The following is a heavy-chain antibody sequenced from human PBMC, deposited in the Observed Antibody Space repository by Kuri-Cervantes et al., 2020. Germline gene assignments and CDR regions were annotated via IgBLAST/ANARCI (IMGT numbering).Heavy chain of an antibody. D-gene: IGHD2-15*01. CDR2: IYYSGST. J-gene: IGHJ4*02. V-gene: IGHV4-30-4*01. Sequence: LRLSCTVSGGSISSGDYYWSWIRQPPGKGLEWIGYIYYSGSTYYNPSLKSRVTISVDTSKNQFSLKLSSVTAADTAVYYCARDVSREIVVVVAATPGFDYWGQGTLVTVSS. CDR3: ARDVSREIVVVVAATPGFDY. CDR1: GGSISSGDYY.